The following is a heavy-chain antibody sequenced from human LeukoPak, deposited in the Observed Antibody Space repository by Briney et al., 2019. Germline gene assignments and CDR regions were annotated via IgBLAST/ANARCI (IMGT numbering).Heavy chain of an antibody. CDR2: ISSSGSII. CDR3: ARDGGSYYWDSSGYPDY. CDR1: GFTFSDYY. J-gene: IGHJ4*02. Sequence: GGSLILSCAASGFTFSDYYMSWIRQAPGKGLEWVSYISSSGSIIYYADSVKGRFTISRDNAKNSLYLQMNSLRDEDTAVYYCARDGGSYYWDSSGYPDYWGQRTLVTASS. V-gene: IGHV3-11*04. D-gene: IGHD3-22*01.